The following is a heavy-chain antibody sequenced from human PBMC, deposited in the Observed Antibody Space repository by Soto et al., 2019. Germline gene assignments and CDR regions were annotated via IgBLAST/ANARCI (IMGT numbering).Heavy chain of an antibody. J-gene: IGHJ4*02. V-gene: IGHV3-23*01. CDR3: APLSCCGDCYDY. D-gene: IGHD2-15*01. Sequence: EAQLLESGGGWVQPGGSLRLSCAASGFTFSSYAMTWVRQAPGKGLDWVSSITDSGGSTYYADSVQGQFTISIDNSKNTLYLYLNSLRVEDTAVSYCAPLSCCGDCYDYWGQGTLVTISS. CDR1: GFTFSSYA. CDR2: ITDSGGST.